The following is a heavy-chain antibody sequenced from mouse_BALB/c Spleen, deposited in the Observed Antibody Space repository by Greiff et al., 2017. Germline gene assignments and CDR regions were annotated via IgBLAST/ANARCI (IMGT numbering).Heavy chain of an antibody. CDR3: ARKTYYGNYLAY. CDR1: GYTFTSYW. V-gene: IGHV1-7*01. CDR2: INPSTVYT. Sequence: QVQLQQSGAELAKPGASVKMSCKASGYTFTSYWMHWVKQRPGQGLEWIGYINPSTVYTEYNQKFKDKATLTADKSSSTAYMQLSSLTSEDSAVYYCARKTYYGNYLAYWGQGTLVTVSA. D-gene: IGHD2-10*01. J-gene: IGHJ3*01.